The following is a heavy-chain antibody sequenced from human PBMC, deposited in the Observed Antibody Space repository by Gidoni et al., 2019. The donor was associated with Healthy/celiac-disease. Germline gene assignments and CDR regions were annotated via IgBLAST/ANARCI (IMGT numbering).Heavy chain of an antibody. CDR2: IIPILGIA. D-gene: IGHD5-18*01. CDR1: GGTFSSYA. CDR3: ARDRLLVQLWSQYYFDY. Sequence: QVQLVQSGAEVKKPGSSVKVSCKASGGTFSSYAISWVRQAPGQGLEWMGRIIPILGIANYAQKFQGRVTITADKSTSTAYMELSSLRSEDTAVYYCARDRLLVQLWSQYYFDYWGQGTLVTVSS. J-gene: IGHJ4*02. V-gene: IGHV1-69*09.